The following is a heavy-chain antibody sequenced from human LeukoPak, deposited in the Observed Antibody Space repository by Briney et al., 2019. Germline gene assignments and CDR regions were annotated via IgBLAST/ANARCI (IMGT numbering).Heavy chain of an antibody. Sequence: GGSLRLSCAASGFTFSSCSMNWVRQAPGKGLEWVSSISSSSSYIYYADSVRGRFTISRDNAKNSLYLQMNSLRAEDTAVYYCARVGAAITPFDYWGQGALVTVSS. J-gene: IGHJ4*02. CDR1: GFTFSSCS. CDR2: ISSSSSYI. CDR3: ARVGAAITPFDY. D-gene: IGHD1-26*01. V-gene: IGHV3-21*01.